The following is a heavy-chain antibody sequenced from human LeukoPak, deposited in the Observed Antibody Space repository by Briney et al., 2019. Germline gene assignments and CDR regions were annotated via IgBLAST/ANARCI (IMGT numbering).Heavy chain of an antibody. J-gene: IGHJ4*02. CDR2: ISAYNGNT. CDR3: AREGGTYYYGSGSYYKPDY. D-gene: IGHD3-10*01. Sequence: ASVKVSCKASGGTFSSYAISWVRQAPGQGLEWMGWISAYNGNTNYAQKLQGRVTMTTDTSTSTAYMELRSLRSDDTAVYYCAREGGTYYYGSGSYYKPDYWGQGTLVTVSS. CDR1: GGTFSSYA. V-gene: IGHV1-18*01.